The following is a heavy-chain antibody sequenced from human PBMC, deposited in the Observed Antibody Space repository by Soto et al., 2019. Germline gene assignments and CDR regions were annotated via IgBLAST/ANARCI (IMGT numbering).Heavy chain of an antibody. V-gene: IGHV1-8*01. CDR1: GYTFTSYD. Sequence: ASVKVSCKASGYTFTSYDINWVRRATRQGLEWMGWMNPNSGNTGYAQKFQGRVTMTRNTSISTAYMELSSLRSEDTAVYYCARVFRDCSSTSCYFRWFDPWGQGTLVTVSS. CDR2: MNPNSGNT. D-gene: IGHD2-2*01. CDR3: ARVFRDCSSTSCYFRWFDP. J-gene: IGHJ5*02.